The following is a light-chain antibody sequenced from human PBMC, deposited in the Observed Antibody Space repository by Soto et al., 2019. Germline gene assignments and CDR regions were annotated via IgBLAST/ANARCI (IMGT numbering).Light chain of an antibody. V-gene: IGKV1-5*03. CDR2: RAS. J-gene: IGKJ4*01. CDR1: QSVDTW. Sequence: DIQMTQSPSTLSASIGDTVTITCRTSQSVDTWLAWYQHKAGKAHKLLIYRASSLATGVPSWFSGSGSGTAFTLTNTSLQPDEVAPDYCQHYYYYARVFGRGTQVEIK. CDR3: QHYYYYARV.